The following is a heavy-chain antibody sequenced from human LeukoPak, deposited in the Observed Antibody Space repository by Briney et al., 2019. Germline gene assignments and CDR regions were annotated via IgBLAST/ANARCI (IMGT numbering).Heavy chain of an antibody. CDR3: ARDQEGFDY. Sequence: ASVTVSCTASGYTFTSNYIHWVRQAPGQGLEWMGMIYPRDGSTGYAQKFQGRVTVTRDTSTSTVHMELSGLGSEDTAVYYCARDQEGFDYWGQGTLVTVSS. V-gene: IGHV1-46*01. J-gene: IGHJ4*02. CDR2: IYPRDGST. CDR1: GYTFTSNY.